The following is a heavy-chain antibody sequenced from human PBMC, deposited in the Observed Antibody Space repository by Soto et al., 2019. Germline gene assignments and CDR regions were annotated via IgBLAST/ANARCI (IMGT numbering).Heavy chain of an antibody. Sequence: GASVKVSCKASGGTFSSYAISWVRQAPGQGLEWMGGIIPIFGTANYAQKFQGRVTITADESTSTAYMELSSLRSEDTAVYYCARGGITIFGVVINFDAFDIWGQGTMVTVSS. J-gene: IGHJ3*02. CDR1: GGTFSSYA. CDR3: ARGGITIFGVVINFDAFDI. D-gene: IGHD3-3*01. CDR2: IIPIFGTA. V-gene: IGHV1-69*13.